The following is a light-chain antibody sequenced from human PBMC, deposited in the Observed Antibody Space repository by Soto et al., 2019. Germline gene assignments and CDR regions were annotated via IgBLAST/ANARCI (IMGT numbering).Light chain of an antibody. Sequence: EIVMTQSPDTLSVSPGERATLSCRASQSVSSNLAWYQQKPGQAPRLLIFGASTRATGIPARFSGSRSGTEFPLPISSLQSEDFAVYHCQQYNNWPYTFGQGTTLEIK. CDR3: QQYNNWPYT. J-gene: IGKJ2*01. CDR1: QSVSSN. CDR2: GAS. V-gene: IGKV3-15*01.